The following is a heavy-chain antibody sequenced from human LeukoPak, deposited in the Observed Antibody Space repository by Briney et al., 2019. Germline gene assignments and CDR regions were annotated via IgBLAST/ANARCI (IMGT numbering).Heavy chain of an antibody. D-gene: IGHD3-3*01. CDR1: GFTFSSYA. CDR2: VSGSGGST. Sequence: GGSLRLSCAASGFTFSSYAMSWVRQAPGKGLEWVSAVSGSGGSTYYADSVKGRFTISRDNSKNTLYLQMNSLRAEDTAVYYCAKPSYDFWSGYYTRGPNYYYGMDVWGQGTTVTVSS. J-gene: IGHJ6*02. V-gene: IGHV3-23*01. CDR3: AKPSYDFWSGYYTRGPNYYYGMDV.